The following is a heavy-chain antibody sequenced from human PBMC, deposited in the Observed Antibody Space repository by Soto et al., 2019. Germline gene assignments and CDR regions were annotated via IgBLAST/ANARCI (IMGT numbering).Heavy chain of an antibody. Sequence: EVQLVDSGGGLVQPGGSLKLSCAASGFTFSDSAMHWVRQASGKGLEGVGRIRSKANSYATAYAASVKGRFTISRDDSKNTAYLQMNSLKTEDTAFYYCTRLTVTYLDDYWGQGTMVTVSS. V-gene: IGHV3-73*01. D-gene: IGHD4-4*01. CDR3: TRLTVTYLDDY. CDR1: GFTFSDSA. J-gene: IGHJ4*02. CDR2: IRSKANSYAT.